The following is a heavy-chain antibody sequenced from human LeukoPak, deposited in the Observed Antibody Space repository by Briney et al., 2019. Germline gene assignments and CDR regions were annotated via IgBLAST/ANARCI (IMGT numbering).Heavy chain of an antibody. CDR1: GYTFTNYG. CDR2: ISAYNANT. CDR3: ARDYYSGSYYGDY. V-gene: IGHV1-18*01. Sequence: ASVNVSCTASGYTFTNYGISWVRQAPGQGLEWMGWISAYNANTNYAQRLQGRVTMTTDTSTSTAYMELRSLRSDDTAVYFCARDYYSGSYYGDYWGQGTLVTVSS. J-gene: IGHJ4*02. D-gene: IGHD1-26*01.